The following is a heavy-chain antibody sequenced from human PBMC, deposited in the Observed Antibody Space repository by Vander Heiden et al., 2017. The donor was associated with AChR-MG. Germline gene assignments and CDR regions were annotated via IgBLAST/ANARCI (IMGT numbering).Heavy chain of an antibody. CDR3: VRAVAAAGSY. J-gene: IGHJ4*02. CDR1: GFTFSSYW. Sequence: EVQLVESGGGLVQPGGSLRLCCAASGFTFSSYWMNWVRQAPGKGLEWVANIKQDGSEKYYVDSVKGRFTISRDNAKNSVYLQMISLRAEDTAVYYCVRAVAAAGSYWGQGTLVTVSS. CDR2: IKQDGSEK. D-gene: IGHD6-13*01. V-gene: IGHV3-7*01.